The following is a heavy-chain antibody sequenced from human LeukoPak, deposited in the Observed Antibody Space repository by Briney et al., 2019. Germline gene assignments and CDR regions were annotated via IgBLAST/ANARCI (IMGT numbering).Heavy chain of an antibody. D-gene: IGHD3-10*01. CDR3: AKDGLDYYGSGNWFDP. J-gene: IGHJ5*02. CDR2: ISGSGGST. Sequence: GGSLRLSCAASGFTFSSYAMSWVRQAPGKGLEWVSAISGSGGSTYYADSVKGRFTISRDNSKNTLYLQMNSLRAEDTAVYYCAKDGLDYYGSGNWFDPWGQGTLVTDSS. CDR1: GFTFSSYA. V-gene: IGHV3-23*01.